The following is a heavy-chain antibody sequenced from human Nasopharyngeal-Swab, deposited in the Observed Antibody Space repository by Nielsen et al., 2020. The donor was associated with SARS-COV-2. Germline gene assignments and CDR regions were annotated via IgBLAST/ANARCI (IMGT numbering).Heavy chain of an antibody. D-gene: IGHD4-23*01. J-gene: IGHJ6*02. CDR2: ISAYNGNT. CDR3: ARDGNGGRYYYYGMDV. V-gene: IGHV1-18*01. Sequence: ASVKVSCKASGYTFTSYGISWVRQAPGQGLEWMGWISAYNGNTNYAQKLQGRVTMTTDTSTSTAYMELRSLRSDDTAVYYCARDGNGGRYYYYGMDVWGQGTTVTVSS. CDR1: GYTFTSYG.